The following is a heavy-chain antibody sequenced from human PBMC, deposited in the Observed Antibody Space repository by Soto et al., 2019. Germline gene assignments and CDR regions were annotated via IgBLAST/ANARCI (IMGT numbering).Heavy chain of an antibody. CDR2: IKKDESET. Sequence: LVQSGGGLVPPGESLTVSCAPSQFSFSNYWMNWVRQAPGKALEWVANIKKDESETDYVDSVRGRFTIFRDIAKNLLYLQMRRLRVEDTAVYYCARSHTGDSAFRAFDIWGQGTVVTV. CDR3: ARSHTGDSAFRAFDI. J-gene: IGHJ3*02. V-gene: IGHV3-7*03. CDR1: QFSFSNYW. D-gene: IGHD2-21*02.